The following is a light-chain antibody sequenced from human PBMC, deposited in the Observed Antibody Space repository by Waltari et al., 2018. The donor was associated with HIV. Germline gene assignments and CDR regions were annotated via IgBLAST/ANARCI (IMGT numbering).Light chain of an antibody. CDR3: QVWDSSTLV. CDR2: EDF. CDR1: KLGDKY. V-gene: IGLV3-1*01. J-gene: IGLJ2*01. Sequence: SFELTQPHSVSVSPGQTATIPCSADKLGDKYVCWYQQKAGQSPVLVIYEDFKRPSGIPERFSGSNSGNTATLTISETQALDEADYYCQVWDSSTLVFGGGTKLTVL.